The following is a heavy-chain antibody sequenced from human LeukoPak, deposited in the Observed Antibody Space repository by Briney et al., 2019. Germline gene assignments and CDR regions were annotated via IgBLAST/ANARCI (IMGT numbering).Heavy chain of an antibody. V-gene: IGHV1-24*01. CDR2: FDPEDGET. D-gene: IGHD3-22*01. J-gene: IGHJ4*02. CDR1: GYTLTELS. CDR3: ARVWYYYESSGYYYFDY. Sequence: ASVKVSCKVSGYTLTELSMHWVRQAPGKGLEWMGGFDPEDGETIYAQKFQGRVTMTEDTSTDTAYMELSSLRSEDTAVYYCARVWYYYESSGYYYFDYWGQGTLVTVSS.